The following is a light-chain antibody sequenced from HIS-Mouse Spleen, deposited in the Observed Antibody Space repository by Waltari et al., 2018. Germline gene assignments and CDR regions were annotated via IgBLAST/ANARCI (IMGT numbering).Light chain of an antibody. Sequence: SYELTQPPSVSVSPGQTARITCSGDALPKKYAYWYQKKSGKAPVLVIYEDSKRPSGIPEGFSGSSSGTMATLTISGAQVEDEADYYCYSTDSSGNHRVFGGGTKLTVL. J-gene: IGLJ2*01. CDR2: EDS. CDR3: YSTDSSGNHRV. V-gene: IGLV3-10*01. CDR1: ALPKKY.